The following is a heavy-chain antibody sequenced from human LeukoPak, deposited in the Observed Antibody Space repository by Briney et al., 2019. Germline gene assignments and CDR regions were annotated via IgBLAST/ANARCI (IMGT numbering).Heavy chain of an antibody. D-gene: IGHD3-3*01. CDR2: ISGYNGNT. CDR1: GYTFGQYY. J-gene: IGHJ4*02. CDR3: ARTHDFWSARKGDYFDP. Sequence: GASVKVSCKGSGYTFGQYYISRVRQAPGQGLEWMGWISGYNGNTNYAQKFQDRITMTVDKSTTTVYMEVKSLRSDDTAVYYCARTHDFWSARKGDYFDPWGQGTLVTVSS. V-gene: IGHV1-18*01.